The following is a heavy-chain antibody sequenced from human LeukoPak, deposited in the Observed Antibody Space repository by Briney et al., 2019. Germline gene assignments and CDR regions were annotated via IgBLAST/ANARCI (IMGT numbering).Heavy chain of an antibody. CDR3: ARERLSYGYPTYFDY. CDR1: GFTFSSYS. Sequence: GGSLRLSCAASGFTFSSYSMNWVRQAPGKGLEWVSSISSSSSYIYYADSVKGRFTISRDNAKNSLYLQMNSLRAEDTAVYYCARERLSYGYPTYFDYWGQGTLVTVSS. CDR2: ISSSSSYI. V-gene: IGHV3-21*01. J-gene: IGHJ4*02. D-gene: IGHD5-18*01.